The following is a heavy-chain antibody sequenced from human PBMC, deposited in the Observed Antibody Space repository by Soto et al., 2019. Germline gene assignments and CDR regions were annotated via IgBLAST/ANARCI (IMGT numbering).Heavy chain of an antibody. CDR3: ARGGAVATTAHFDH. V-gene: IGHV4-4*07. Sequence: LSLTCAVSGDSINNYYWSWMRLPAGKGLEWIGRIYSNGNTYYNPSLKSRVSMSVDTSKNQFSLILKTVTAADTAVYYCARGGAVATTAHFDHWGQGTLVTVSS. CDR2: IYSNGNT. CDR1: GDSINNYY. J-gene: IGHJ4*02. D-gene: IGHD5-12*01.